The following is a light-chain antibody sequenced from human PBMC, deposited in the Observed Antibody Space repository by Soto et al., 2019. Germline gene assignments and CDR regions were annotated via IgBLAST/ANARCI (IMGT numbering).Light chain of an antibody. V-gene: IGKV3-11*01. CDR1: QSVGSS. Sequence: EIVLTQSPDTLSLSPGERVTLSCRASQSVGSSLAWYQQKPGQAPRLLIYDTSSRATGIPARFSGSGSGTDFTLTISSLEPEDFAVYYCQHRSNWPPEVTFGPGTKVDIK. CDR3: QHRSNWPPEVT. J-gene: IGKJ3*01. CDR2: DTS.